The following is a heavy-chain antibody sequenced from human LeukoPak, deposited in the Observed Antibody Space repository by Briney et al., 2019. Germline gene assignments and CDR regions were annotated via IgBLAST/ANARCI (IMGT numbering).Heavy chain of an antibody. Sequence: SETLSLTCAVSGGSISSSNWWSWVRQPPGKGLEWIGEIYHSGSTNYNPSLKSRVTISVDKSKNQFSLKLSSVTAADTAVYYCARDSSTSSGYYDISGGLFDYWGQGTLVTVSS. CDR2: IYHSGST. CDR3: ARDSSTSSGYYDISGGLFDY. J-gene: IGHJ4*02. CDR1: GGSISSSNW. D-gene: IGHD3-22*01. V-gene: IGHV4-4*02.